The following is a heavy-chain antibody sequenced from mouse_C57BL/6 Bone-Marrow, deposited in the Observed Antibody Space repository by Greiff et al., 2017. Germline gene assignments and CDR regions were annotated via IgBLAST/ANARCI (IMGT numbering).Heavy chain of an antibody. D-gene: IGHD2-14*01. V-gene: IGHV5-16*01. CDR2: INYDGSST. CDR3: AREGHRGYFDV. Sequence: EVKVVESEGGLVQPGSSMKLSCTASGFTFSDYYMAWVRQVPEKGLEWVANINYDGSSTYYLDSLKSRFIISRDNAKNILYLQMSSLKSEDTATYYCAREGHRGYFDVWGTGTTVTVSS. CDR1: GFTFSDYY. J-gene: IGHJ1*03.